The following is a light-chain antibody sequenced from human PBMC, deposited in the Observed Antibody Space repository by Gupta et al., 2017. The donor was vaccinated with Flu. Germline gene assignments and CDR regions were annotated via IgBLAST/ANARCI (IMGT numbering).Light chain of an antibody. CDR1: SSDVGAYHF. CDR3: SSFTTTRIYV. V-gene: IGLV2-14*01. Sequence: QSALTQPASVSGSPGQSITISCSGTSSDVGAYHFVSWYQQYPGKAPKLMIYEVINRPSGVSNRFSGSKSGNTASLTISGLQAEDEADYYCSSFTTTRIYVFGTGIKVTVL. J-gene: IGLJ1*01. CDR2: EVI.